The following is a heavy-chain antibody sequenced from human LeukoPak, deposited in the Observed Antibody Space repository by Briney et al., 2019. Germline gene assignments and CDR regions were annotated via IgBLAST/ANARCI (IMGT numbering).Heavy chain of an antibody. CDR3: AGTYYYDGSGGYFDY. J-gene: IGHJ4*02. CDR1: GGSISSGGYY. CDR2: IYYSGST. V-gene: IGHV4-61*08. Sequence: PSETLSLTCTVSGGSISSGGYYWSWIRQPPGKGLEWIGYIYYSGSTNYNPSLKSRVTISVDTSKNQFSLKLSSVTAADTAVYYCAGTYYYDGSGGYFDYWGQGTLVTVSS. D-gene: IGHD3-22*01.